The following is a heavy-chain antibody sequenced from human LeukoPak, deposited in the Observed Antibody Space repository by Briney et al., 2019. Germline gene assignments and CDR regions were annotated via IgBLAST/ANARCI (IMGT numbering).Heavy chain of an antibody. D-gene: IGHD6-19*01. CDR3: ARVSSSGWYAFDF. Sequence: GGSLRLSCAASGFTFSTYAIYWVRQAPGKGLEYVSGISGNGRNTYYGNSVKGRFTISRDNSKNTLYLQMGSLRAEDMGVYYCARVSSSGWYAFDFWGQGTMVTASS. CDR1: GFTFSTYA. CDR2: ISGNGRNT. J-gene: IGHJ3*01. V-gene: IGHV3-64*01.